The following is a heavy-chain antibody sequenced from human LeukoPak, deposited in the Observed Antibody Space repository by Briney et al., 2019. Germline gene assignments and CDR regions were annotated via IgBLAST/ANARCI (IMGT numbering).Heavy chain of an antibody. V-gene: IGHV1-69*05. CDR2: IIPIFGTA. CDR3: ARDSGSYSHSAFDY. J-gene: IGHJ4*02. D-gene: IGHD1-26*01. Sequence: GASVRVSSKASGGTLISYAISWVRQAPGEGVERMGGIIPIFGTANYAQKFQGRVTITTDESTSPAYMELSSLRSEDTAVYYCARDSGSYSHSAFDYWGQGTLVTVSS. CDR1: GGTLISYA.